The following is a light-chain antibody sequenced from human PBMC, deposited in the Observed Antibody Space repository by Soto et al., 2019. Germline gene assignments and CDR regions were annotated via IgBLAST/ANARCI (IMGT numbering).Light chain of an antibody. CDR1: QSLTSSY. Sequence: EIVLTQSPGTLSLSPGERATLSCRASQSLTSSYLAWYQQKPGQSPRLLIYGASRRATGIPDRFSGSGSGTDFTLTISSLQSEDFAVYYCQQYNNWPWTFGQGTKVDIK. CDR3: QQYNNWPWT. V-gene: IGKV3-20*01. J-gene: IGKJ1*01. CDR2: GAS.